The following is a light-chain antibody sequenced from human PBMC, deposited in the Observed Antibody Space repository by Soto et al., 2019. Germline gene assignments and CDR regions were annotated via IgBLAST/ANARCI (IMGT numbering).Light chain of an antibody. CDR3: QQRSIWGT. CDR1: QSVSSY. CDR2: DAS. Sequence: EILFTQSPATLSLSPGERATLSCRASQSVSSYLAWYQQKPGQAPRLLIYDASNRATGIPARLSGSGSGTDFTLPIRSLEPEDFAVYYCQQRSIWGTFGQGTKVDIK. V-gene: IGKV3-11*01. J-gene: IGKJ1*01.